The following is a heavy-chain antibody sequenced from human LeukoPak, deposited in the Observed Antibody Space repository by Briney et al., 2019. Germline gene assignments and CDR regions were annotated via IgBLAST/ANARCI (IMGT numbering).Heavy chain of an antibody. J-gene: IGHJ4*02. D-gene: IGHD3-10*01. Sequence: KPGGSLRLSCAASGFTFSSYTMHWVRQAPGKGLEWVSSISSGSSYIYYADSVKGRFTISRDNAKNSLYLQMNSLRAEDTAVYYCASSSYYYDSGSYSPLYYFDYWGQGTLVTVSS. CDR2: ISSGSSYI. CDR1: GFTFSSYT. CDR3: ASSSYYYDSGSYSPLYYFDY. V-gene: IGHV3-21*01.